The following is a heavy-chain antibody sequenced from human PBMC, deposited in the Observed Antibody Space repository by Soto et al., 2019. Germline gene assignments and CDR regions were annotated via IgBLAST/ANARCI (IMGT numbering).Heavy chain of an antibody. Sequence: SVKVSCKASGGTFSSYAISWVRQAPGQGLEWMGGIIPIFGTANYAQKFQGRVTITADKSTSTAYMELSSLRSEDTAVYYCARAAPLRYFDWSSMDVWGQGTTVTVSS. CDR3: ARAAPLRYFDWSSMDV. J-gene: IGHJ6*02. CDR1: GGTFSSYA. D-gene: IGHD3-9*01. CDR2: IIPIFGTA. V-gene: IGHV1-69*06.